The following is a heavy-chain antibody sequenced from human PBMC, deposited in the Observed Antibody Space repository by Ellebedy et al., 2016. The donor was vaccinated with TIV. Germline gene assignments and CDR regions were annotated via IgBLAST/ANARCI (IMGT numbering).Heavy chain of an antibody. CDR3: AKRRAVGATNWFDP. Sequence: GESLKISCAASGFTFSTYAMSWVRQAPGKGLEWVSAISGSGGSTYYADSVKGRFTISRDNSKNTLYLQMNSLRAEDTAVYYCAKRRAVGATNWFDPWGQGTLVTVSS. V-gene: IGHV3-23*01. CDR2: ISGSGGST. D-gene: IGHD1-26*01. CDR1: GFTFSTYA. J-gene: IGHJ5*02.